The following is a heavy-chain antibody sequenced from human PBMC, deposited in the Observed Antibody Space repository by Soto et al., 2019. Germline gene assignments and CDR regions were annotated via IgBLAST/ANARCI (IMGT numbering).Heavy chain of an antibody. CDR1: GGSISSSNW. V-gene: IGHV4-4*02. Sequence: SETLSLTCTVSGGSISSSNWWSWVRQPPGKGLEWIGEIYHSGSTNYNPSLKSRVTISVDKSKNQFSLKLSSVIAADTAVYYCARVSGSYYYGMDVWGQGTTVTVSS. CDR2: IYHSGST. D-gene: IGHD1-26*01. J-gene: IGHJ6*02. CDR3: ARVSGSYYYGMDV.